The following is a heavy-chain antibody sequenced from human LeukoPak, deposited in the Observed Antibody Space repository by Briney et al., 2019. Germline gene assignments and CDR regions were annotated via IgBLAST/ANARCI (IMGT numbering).Heavy chain of an antibody. V-gene: IGHV1-2*02. J-gene: IGHJ6*02. CDR2: INPNSGGT. Sequence: ASVKVSCKASGYTFTGYYMHWVRQAPGQGLEWMGWINPNSGGTNYAQKFQGRVTMTRDTSISTAYMELSRLRSDDTAVYYCASGAAGTGYYYYGMDVWGQGTTVTVSS. CDR3: ASGAAGTGYYYYGMDV. D-gene: IGHD6-19*01. CDR1: GYTFTGYY.